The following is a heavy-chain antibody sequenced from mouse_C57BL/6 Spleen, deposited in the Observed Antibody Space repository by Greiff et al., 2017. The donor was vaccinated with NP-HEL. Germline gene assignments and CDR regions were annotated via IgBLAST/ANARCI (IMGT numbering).Heavy chain of an antibody. CDR3: ARHDYDEGAWFAY. D-gene: IGHD2-4*01. Sequence: VQLQQPGAELVRPGSSVKLSCKASGYTFTSYWMHWVKQRPIQGLDWIGNIDPSDSETHYNQKFKDKATLTVDKSSSTAYMQLSSLTSEDSAVYYCARHDYDEGAWFAYWGQGTLVTVSA. CDR2: IDPSDSET. J-gene: IGHJ3*01. CDR1: GYTFTSYW. V-gene: IGHV1-52*01.